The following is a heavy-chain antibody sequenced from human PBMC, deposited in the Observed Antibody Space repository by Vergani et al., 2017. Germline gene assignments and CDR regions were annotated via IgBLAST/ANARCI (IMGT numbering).Heavy chain of an antibody. CDR1: GGSISSSSYY. Sequence: QLQLQESGPGLVKPSETLSLTCTVSGGSISSSSYYWGWIRQPPGKGLEWIGSIYYSGSTYYNPSLKSRVTRSVDTSKNQFSLKLSSVTAADTAVYYCARDVLLTAKIWAGFDPWGQGTLVTVSA. CDR2: IYYSGST. D-gene: IGHD5-24*01. CDR3: ARDVLLTAKIWAGFDP. V-gene: IGHV4-39*07. J-gene: IGHJ5*02.